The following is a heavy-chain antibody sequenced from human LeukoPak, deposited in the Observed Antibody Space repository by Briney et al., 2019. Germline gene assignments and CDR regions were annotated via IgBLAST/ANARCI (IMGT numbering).Heavy chain of an antibody. Sequence: GGSLRLSCAASGFTFSTYWMSWVRQAPGKGLEGGANIRKDGSDIHYVDSVKGRFTISRDNAKNSLYLQMNSLRAEDTAVYYCATYSSSNGREFQYWGQGTLVTVSS. CDR1: GFTFSTYW. J-gene: IGHJ1*01. CDR3: ATYSSSNGREFQY. D-gene: IGHD2-2*01. CDR2: IRKDGSDI. V-gene: IGHV3-7*01.